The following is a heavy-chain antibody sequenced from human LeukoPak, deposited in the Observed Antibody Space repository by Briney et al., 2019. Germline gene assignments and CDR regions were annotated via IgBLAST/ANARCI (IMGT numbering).Heavy chain of an antibody. J-gene: IGHJ4*02. CDR3: ARDGTYGSGSYFFDY. Sequence: GGSLRLSCVGSGFTFSRYWLNWVRQAPGKGLEWVAVISYDGSNKYYADSVKGRFTISRDNSKNTLYLQMNSLRAEDTAVYYCARDGTYGSGSYFFDYWGQGTLVTVSS. CDR2: ISYDGSNK. CDR1: GFTFSRYW. V-gene: IGHV3-30*03. D-gene: IGHD3-10*01.